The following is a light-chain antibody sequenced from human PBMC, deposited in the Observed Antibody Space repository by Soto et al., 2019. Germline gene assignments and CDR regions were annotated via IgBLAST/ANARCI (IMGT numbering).Light chain of an antibody. CDR3: QQYGNSPRT. J-gene: IGKJ1*01. V-gene: IGKV3-20*01. Sequence: EVVLTQSPGTLSLSPGEGATLSCRASQSISTSYLAWYRQKPGQAPRLLIYGASSRATGIPDRFSGSGSGTDFTLTISRLEPEDFAVYYCQQYGNSPRTFGQGTKVEIK. CDR1: QSISTSY. CDR2: GAS.